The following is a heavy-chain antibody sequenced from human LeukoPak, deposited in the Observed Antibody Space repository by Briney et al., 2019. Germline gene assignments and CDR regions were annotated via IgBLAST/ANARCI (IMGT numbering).Heavy chain of an antibody. D-gene: IGHD2/OR15-2a*01. CDR2: IKQDGSEK. J-gene: IGHJ3*02. CDR1: GFTFSSYW. CDR3: ACNSPHSFLDI. V-gene: IGHV3-7*03. Sequence: GGSLRLSCAASGFTFSSYWMSWVRQAPGKGLEWVANIKQDGSEKYYVDSVKGRFTISRDNAKNSLYLQMNSLRAEDTAVYYCACNSPHSFLDIWGQGTMVTVSS.